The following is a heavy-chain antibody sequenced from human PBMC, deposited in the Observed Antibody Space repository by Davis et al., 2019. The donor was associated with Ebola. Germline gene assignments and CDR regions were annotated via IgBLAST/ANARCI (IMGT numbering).Heavy chain of an antibody. CDR3: AREVAPEGASDI. CDR1: GGSISYTSHS. D-gene: IGHD2-15*01. CDR2: IHNRGNS. V-gene: IGHV4-39*02. J-gene: IGHJ3*02. Sequence: SETLSPTCSVSGGSISYTSHSWGWFRQSPGKGLVWIGSIHNRGNSYYRPSLESRVTISVDTSKNQFSLKLSSVTAADTSVYYCAREVAPEGASDIWGQGTMVTVSS.